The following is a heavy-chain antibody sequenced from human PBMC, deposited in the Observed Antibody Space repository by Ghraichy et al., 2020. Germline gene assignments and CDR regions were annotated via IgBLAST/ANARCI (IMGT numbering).Heavy chain of an antibody. CDR2: IYYSGST. Sequence: SETLSLTCTVSGGSISSSSYYWGWIRQPPGKGLEWIGSIYYSGSTYYNPSLKSRVTISVDTSKNQFSLKLSSVTAADTAVYYCARLELYCSSTSCGDYGMDVWGQGTTVTVSS. CDR1: GGSISSSSYY. J-gene: IGHJ6*02. V-gene: IGHV4-39*01. D-gene: IGHD2-2*01. CDR3: ARLELYCSSTSCGDYGMDV.